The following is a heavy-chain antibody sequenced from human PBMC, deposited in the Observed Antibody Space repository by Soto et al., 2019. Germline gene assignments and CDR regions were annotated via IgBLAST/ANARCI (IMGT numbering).Heavy chain of an antibody. Sequence: ASVKVSCKASGYTFTSYAMHWVRQAPGQRLEWMGWINAGNGNTKYSQKFQGRVTITRDTSASTAYMELSSLRSEDTAVYYCARGKDVVVVAGGMDVWGQGTTVTVSS. CDR3: ARGKDVVVVAGGMDV. J-gene: IGHJ6*02. CDR2: INAGNGNT. CDR1: GYTFTSYA. D-gene: IGHD2-15*01. V-gene: IGHV1-3*01.